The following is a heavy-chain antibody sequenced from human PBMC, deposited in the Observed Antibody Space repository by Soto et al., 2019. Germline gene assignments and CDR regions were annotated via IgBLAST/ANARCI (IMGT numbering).Heavy chain of an antibody. CDR2: VYYTASST. Sequence: QMQLQESGPGLVRPSETLSLTCTVSGGSISNHYWSWIRQPPGKGLEWIGYVYYTASSTNYNPSRKSRVTISVDTSKRQLSLRLSSVTDADTAVYYCARHQEVGGVTIPYHYYGMDVWGLGTTVTVSS. V-gene: IGHV4-59*08. D-gene: IGHD3-10*01. CDR3: ARHQEVGGVTIPYHYYGMDV. J-gene: IGHJ6*02. CDR1: GGSISNHY.